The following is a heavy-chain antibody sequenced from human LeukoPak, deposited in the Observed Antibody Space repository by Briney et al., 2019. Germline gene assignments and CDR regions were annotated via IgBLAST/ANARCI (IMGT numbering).Heavy chain of an antibody. CDR2: IYTSVST. Sequence: GGSLRLSCAASGFRVSITYMSWVRHAPEEGLEWVSLIYTSVSTFYADYAMGRFTISRDNSKKTLVLQMNSLRAEDSAVYYCTRDRAGPQSWVEFDLWGQGTLVTVSS. D-gene: IGHD3-10*01. V-gene: IGHV3-66*01. J-gene: IGHJ5*02. CDR1: GFRVSITY. CDR3: TRDRAGPQSWVEFDL.